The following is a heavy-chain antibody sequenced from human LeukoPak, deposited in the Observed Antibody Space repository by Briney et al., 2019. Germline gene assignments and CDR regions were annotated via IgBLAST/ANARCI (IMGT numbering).Heavy chain of an antibody. J-gene: IGHJ4*02. D-gene: IGHD5-12*01. V-gene: IGHV4-38-2*02. CDR2: IYHSGST. CDR1: GYSISSGYY. CDR3: ASQSGYDWRYYFDY. Sequence: SETLSLTCTVSGYSISSGYYWGWIRQPPGKGLEWIGSIYHSGSTYYNPSLKSRVTISVDTSKNQFSLKLSSVTAADTAVYYCASQSGYDWRYYFDYWGQGTLVTVSS.